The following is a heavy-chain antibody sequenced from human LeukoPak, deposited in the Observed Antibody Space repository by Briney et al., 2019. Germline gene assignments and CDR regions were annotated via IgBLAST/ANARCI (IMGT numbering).Heavy chain of an antibody. CDR3: HGVVVVPAANDAFDI. Sequence: SETLSLTCTVSGGSISSYYWIWIRQPPGKGLEWIGYIYYSGSTNYNPSLKSRVTISVDTSKNQFSLKLSSVTAADTAVYYCHGVVVVPAANDAFDIWGQGTMVTVSS. CDR1: GGSISSYY. CDR2: IYYSGST. J-gene: IGHJ3*02. V-gene: IGHV4-59*01. D-gene: IGHD2-2*01.